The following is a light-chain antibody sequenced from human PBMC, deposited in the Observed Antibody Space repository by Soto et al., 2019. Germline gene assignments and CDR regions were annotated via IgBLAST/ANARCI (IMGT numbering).Light chain of an antibody. J-gene: IGKJ1*01. CDR1: QSINSW. CDR3: QQYTSYSWT. V-gene: IGKV1-5*01. Sequence: DIQMTQSPSTLSASVGDRDTITCRASQSINSWLAWYQQKPGKAPQILIYDASTLKSGVPSRFSASGSGTEFTLIISSLQPDDFATYYCQQYTSYSWTFGQGTKVDIK. CDR2: DAS.